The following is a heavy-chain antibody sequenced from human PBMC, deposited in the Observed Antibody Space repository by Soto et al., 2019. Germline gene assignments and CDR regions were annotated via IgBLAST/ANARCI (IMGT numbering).Heavy chain of an antibody. CDR3: ARGGDYGNDAFDI. CDR2: IYYSGST. J-gene: IGHJ3*02. D-gene: IGHD4-17*01. CDR1: GGSISSYY. Sequence: SETLSLTCTVSGGSISSYYWSWIRQPPGKGLEWIGYIYYSGSTNYNPSLKSRVTISVDTSKNQFSLKLSSVTAADTAVYYCARGGDYGNDAFDIWGQGTMVTVSS. V-gene: IGHV4-59*08.